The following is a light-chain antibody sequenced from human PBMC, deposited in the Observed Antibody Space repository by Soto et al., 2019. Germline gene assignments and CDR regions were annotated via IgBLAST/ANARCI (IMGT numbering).Light chain of an antibody. Sequence: QSALTQPASVSGSPGQSITISCTGTSSDVGGYNHVSWYQQHPGKAPKLIIFEVRNRPSGVSDRFSASKSGNTASLTISGLQTEDEAVYYCSSYASSSSYAFGTGTKVPS. V-gene: IGLV2-14*01. CDR2: EVR. CDR1: SSDVGGYNH. CDR3: SSYASSSSYA. J-gene: IGLJ1*01.